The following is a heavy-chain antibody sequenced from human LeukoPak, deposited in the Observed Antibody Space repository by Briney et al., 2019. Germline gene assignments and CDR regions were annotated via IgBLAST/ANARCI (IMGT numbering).Heavy chain of an antibody. CDR2: ISTSSTYI. CDR1: GFTFSSYG. Sequence: GGSLRLSCAASGFTFSSYGMHWVRQAPGKGLEWVSSISTSSTYIYYADSVKGRFTISRDNAKNSLYLQMNSLRAEDTAVYYCARDHRDAFDIWGQGTMVAVSS. V-gene: IGHV3-21*01. CDR3: ARDHRDAFDI. J-gene: IGHJ3*02.